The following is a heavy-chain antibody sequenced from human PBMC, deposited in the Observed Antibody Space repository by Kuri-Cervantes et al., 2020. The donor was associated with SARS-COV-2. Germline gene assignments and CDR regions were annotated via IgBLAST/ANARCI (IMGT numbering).Heavy chain of an antibody. D-gene: IGHD7-27*01. CDR2: ISSSSSTI. Sequence: GESLKISCAASGFTFSSYSMNWVRQAPGKGLEWVSYISSSSSTIYYADSVKGRFTISRDNAKDSLYLQMNSLRAEDTAVYYCARGELGISDYWGQGTLVTVSS. CDR1: GFTFSSYS. V-gene: IGHV3-48*01. CDR3: ARGELGISDY. J-gene: IGHJ4*02.